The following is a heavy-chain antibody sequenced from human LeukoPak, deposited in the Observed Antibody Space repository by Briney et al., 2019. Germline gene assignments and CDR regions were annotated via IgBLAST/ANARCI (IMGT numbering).Heavy chain of an antibody. CDR2: IYYSGST. D-gene: IGHD2-21*02. CDR1: GGSISSYY. J-gene: IGHJ4*02. V-gene: IGHV4-59*01. CDR3: ARLTPFEVPTYCGGDCYPTPPVAPLYYFDY. Sequence: SETLSLTCTVSGGSISSYYWSWIRQPPGKGLEWIGYIYYSGSTNYNPSLKSRVTISVDTSKNQFSLKLSSVTAADTAVYYCARLTPFEVPTYCGGDCYPTPPVAPLYYFDYWGQGTLVTVSS.